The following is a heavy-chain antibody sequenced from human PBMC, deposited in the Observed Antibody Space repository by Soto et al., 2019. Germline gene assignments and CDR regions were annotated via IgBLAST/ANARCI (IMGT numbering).Heavy chain of an antibody. J-gene: IGHJ4*02. V-gene: IGHV1-18*01. CDR3: AGDGTYYSDSSGDYPHAY. Sequence: QVQLVQSGAEVKKPGASVKVSCKASGYTFTSYGISWVRQAPGQGLEWMGWISAYNGNTNYAQKLQGRVTMTTDTYTSTAYMDVRTLSSDDSAACYCAGDGTYYSDSSGDYPHAYWGQGTLVTVSS. D-gene: IGHD3-22*01. CDR1: GYTFTSYG. CDR2: ISAYNGNT.